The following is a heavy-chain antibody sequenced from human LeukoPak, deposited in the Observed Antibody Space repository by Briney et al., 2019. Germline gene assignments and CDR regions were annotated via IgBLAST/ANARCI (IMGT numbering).Heavy chain of an antibody. CDR3: ARDLGGYEYYYGMDV. V-gene: IGHV3-21*01. D-gene: IGHD5-12*01. J-gene: IGHJ6*02. Sequence: GGSLRLSCAASGFTFSSYSMNWVRQAPGKGLEWVSSISSSSSYIYYADSVKGRFTISRDNAKNSLYLQMNSLRAEDTAVYYCARDLGGYEYYYGMDVWGQGTTVTVSS. CDR2: ISSSSSYI. CDR1: GFTFSSYS.